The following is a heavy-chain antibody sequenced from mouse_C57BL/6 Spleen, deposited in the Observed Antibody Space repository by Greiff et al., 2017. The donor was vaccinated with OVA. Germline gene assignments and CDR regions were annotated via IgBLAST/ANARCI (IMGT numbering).Heavy chain of an antibody. Sequence: QVQLQPSGAELVKPGSSVTMSCPASCSTFTTYPISWMKQIHGQSLEWIGNFHPYNDDTKYNEKFKGKATLTVEKSSSTVYLELSRLTSDDSAVYYCAILLPGAYWGQGTLVTVSA. J-gene: IGHJ3*01. CDR3: AILLPGAY. CDR1: CSTFTTYP. D-gene: IGHD2-1*01. V-gene: IGHV1-47*01. CDR2: FHPYNDDT.